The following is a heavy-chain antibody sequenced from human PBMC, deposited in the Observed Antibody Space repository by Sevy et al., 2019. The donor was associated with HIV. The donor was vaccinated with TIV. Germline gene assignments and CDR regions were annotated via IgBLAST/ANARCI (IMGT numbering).Heavy chain of an antibody. V-gene: IGHV3-21*01. CDR3: ARNLDYYASGPPDS. J-gene: IGHJ4*02. CDR1: GFTFSYYN. CDR2: IRSGSSYI. Sequence: GGSLRLSCAASGFTFSYYNMNWVRQAPGKGLEWVSSIRSGSSYIFYVDSVKGRFTISRDNAKDSLFLQMNSLRAEDTAVYYCARNLDYYASGPPDSWGQGTLVTVSS. D-gene: IGHD3-10*01.